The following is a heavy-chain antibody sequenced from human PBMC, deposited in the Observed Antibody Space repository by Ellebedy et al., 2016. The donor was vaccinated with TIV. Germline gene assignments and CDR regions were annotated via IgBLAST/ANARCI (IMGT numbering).Heavy chain of an antibody. CDR3: AQMSRGVVVMFYY. Sequence: GESLKISXVVSGSSFSNSAMSWVRQAPGKGLEWVSTISGFGDSTYYADSVKGRFAISRDSSKSTVYLQMNSLRAEDTAVYYCAQMSRGVVVMFYYWGQGTLVTVSS. CDR1: GSSFSNSA. V-gene: IGHV3-23*01. J-gene: IGHJ4*02. CDR2: ISGFGDST. D-gene: IGHD3-22*01.